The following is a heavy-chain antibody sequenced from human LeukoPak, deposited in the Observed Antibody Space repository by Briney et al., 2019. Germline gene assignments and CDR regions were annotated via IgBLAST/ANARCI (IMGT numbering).Heavy chain of an antibody. J-gene: IGHJ4*02. V-gene: IGHV4-59*12. CDR2: IYYSGGT. Sequence: SETLSLTCTVSSGSISSFHWSWIRQPPGKGLEWIGYIYYSGGTSYNPSLKSRVTISIDPSKNQFSLRLSAVTAADTAVYYCARRPGALTFDYWGQGIPVTVSS. CDR1: SGSISSFH. CDR3: ARRPGALTFDY. D-gene: IGHD2-2*01.